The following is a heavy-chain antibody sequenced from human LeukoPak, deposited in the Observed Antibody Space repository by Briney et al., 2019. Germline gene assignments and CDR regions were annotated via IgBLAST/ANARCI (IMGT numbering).Heavy chain of an antibody. Sequence: ASVKVSCKASGYTFTSYGISWVRQAPGQGLEWMGWISAYNGNTNYAQKVQGRVTMTPDTSTSTAYMELRSLRSDDTAVYYCARGTIYYYDSSGYCPFDYWGQGTLVTVSS. V-gene: IGHV1-18*01. CDR1: GYTFTSYG. CDR3: ARGTIYYYDSSGYCPFDY. CDR2: ISAYNGNT. J-gene: IGHJ4*02. D-gene: IGHD3-22*01.